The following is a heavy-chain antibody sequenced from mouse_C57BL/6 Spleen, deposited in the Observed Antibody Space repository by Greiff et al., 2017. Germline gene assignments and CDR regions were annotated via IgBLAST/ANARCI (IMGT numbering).Heavy chain of an antibody. CDR3: TRDYGNYRYFDY. CDR1: GFTFSSYA. V-gene: IGHV5-9-1*02. J-gene: IGHJ2*01. Sequence: EVKLMESGEGLVKPGGSLKLSCAASGFTFSSYAMSWVRQTPEKRLEWVAYISSGGDYIYYADTVKGRFTISRDNARNTLYLQMSSLKSEDTAMYYCTRDYGNYRYFDYWGQGTTLTVSS. D-gene: IGHD2-1*01. CDR2: ISSGGDYI.